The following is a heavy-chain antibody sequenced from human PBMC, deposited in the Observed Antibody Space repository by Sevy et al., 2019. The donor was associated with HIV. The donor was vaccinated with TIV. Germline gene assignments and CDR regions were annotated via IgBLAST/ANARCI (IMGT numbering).Heavy chain of an antibody. D-gene: IGHD3-3*01. CDR2: IYYSGYT. Sequence: SKTLSLTCTVSGGSISSSSYFWGWIRQPPGKGLEWIGAIYYSGYTYYNPSLKSRVTISVDTSKNQFSLKLSSVTAADTAVYYCARVTIFEVTYPRYFDYWGQGTLVTVSS. J-gene: IGHJ4*02. CDR3: ARVTIFEVTYPRYFDY. V-gene: IGHV4-39*01. CDR1: GGSISSSSYF.